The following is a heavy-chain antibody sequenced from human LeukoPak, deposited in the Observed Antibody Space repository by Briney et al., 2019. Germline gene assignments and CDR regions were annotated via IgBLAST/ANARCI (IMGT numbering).Heavy chain of an antibody. J-gene: IGHJ5*02. D-gene: IGHD5-18*01. V-gene: IGHV3-9*01. Sequence: PGGSLRLSCAASGFTFDDYAMHWVRQAPGKGLEWVSGISWNSGSIGYADSVKGRFTISRDNAKNSLYLQMNSLRAEDTALYYCAKDSYSYGFNWLDPWGQGTLVTVSS. CDR2: ISWNSGSI. CDR1: GFTFDDYA. CDR3: AKDSYSYGFNWLDP.